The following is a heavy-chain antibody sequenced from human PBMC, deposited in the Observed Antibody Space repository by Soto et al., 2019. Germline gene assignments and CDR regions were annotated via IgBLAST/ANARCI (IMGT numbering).Heavy chain of an antibody. CDR1: GGFIWSTRYY. CDR3: ARQVGDYYFDY. J-gene: IGHJ4*02. D-gene: IGHD4-17*01. CDR2: IFFNGSP. V-gene: IGHV4-39*01. Sequence: SETLDLTCTVPGGFIWSTRYYGSWIRQPPGKGLEWIGSIFFNGSPDYNPSLQSRVTISVDTSKNQFSLKLSSVAAADTAVYFCARQVGDYYFDYWGQGTMVTVSS.